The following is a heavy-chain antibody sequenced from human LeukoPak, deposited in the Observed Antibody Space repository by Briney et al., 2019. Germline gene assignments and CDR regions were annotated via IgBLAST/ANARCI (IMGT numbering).Heavy chain of an antibody. CDR1: GFTFSGYA. V-gene: IGHV3-23*01. CDR3: AKESPHYDY. Sequence: PGGSLRLSCAASGFTFSGYAMSWVRQAPGKGLEWVSVISGNSISTYYADSVKGRFTISRDNSKNTLYLQMNSLRAGDTAVYYCAKESPHYDYWGQGTLVTVSS. CDR2: ISGNSIST. J-gene: IGHJ4*02.